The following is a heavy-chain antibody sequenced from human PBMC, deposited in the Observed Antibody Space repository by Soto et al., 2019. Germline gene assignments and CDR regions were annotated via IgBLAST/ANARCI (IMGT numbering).Heavy chain of an antibody. Sequence: QVQLVQSGAEVRQPASSVKVSCKTSGGTFSSYAISWVRQAPGQGLEWMGGIVPIVDTSTYAQKFQGRVRITAVESTSTVYMELSSLRSDDTAVYYCVRVVAIPGYPDNWGQGTLVTVSS. CDR3: VRVVAIPGYPDN. D-gene: IGHD5-12*01. J-gene: IGHJ4*02. CDR2: IVPIVDTS. CDR1: GGTFSSYA. V-gene: IGHV1-69*12.